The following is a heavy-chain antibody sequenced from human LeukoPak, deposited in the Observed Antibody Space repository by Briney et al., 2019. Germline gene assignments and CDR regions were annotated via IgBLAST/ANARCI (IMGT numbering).Heavy chain of an antibody. CDR2: IYYSGST. D-gene: IGHD6-19*01. Sequence: SETLSLTCTVSGGSISSYYWSWIRQPPGKGLEWIGYIYYSGSTNYNPSLKSRVTISVDTSKNQFSLKLSSVTAADTAVYFCARGGGYSSGPAYWGQGTLVTVSS. CDR3: ARGGGYSSGPAY. J-gene: IGHJ4*02. CDR1: GGSISSYY. V-gene: IGHV4-59*01.